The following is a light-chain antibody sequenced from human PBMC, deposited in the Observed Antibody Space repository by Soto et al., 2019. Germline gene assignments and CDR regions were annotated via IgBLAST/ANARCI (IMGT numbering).Light chain of an antibody. CDR1: SSNIGNNL. V-gene: IGLV1-51*01. J-gene: IGLJ2*01. CDR2: DNN. CDR3: GTWDSSLSAVV. Sequence: QAMVTQPPSVSAAPGQKVTISCSGSSSNIGNNLVSWYQQLPGTAPKLLIYDNNKRPSGIPDRFSGSKSGTSATLGITGLQTGDEADYYCGTWDSSLSAVVFGGGTKVTVL.